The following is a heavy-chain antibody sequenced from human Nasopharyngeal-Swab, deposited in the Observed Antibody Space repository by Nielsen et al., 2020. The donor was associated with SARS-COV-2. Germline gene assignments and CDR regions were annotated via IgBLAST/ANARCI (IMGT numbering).Heavy chain of an antibody. J-gene: IGHJ4*02. V-gene: IGHV4-34*01. CDR1: GWSFSGYY. CDR3: ARGFQDIVVVVAAYRSGFGY. CDR2: INHSGST. D-gene: IGHD2-15*01. Sequence: GSLRLSCAFYGWSFSGYYLSWIRPPPGKGLEWIGEINHSGSTNYNPSLKSRVTISVDTSKNQFSLKLSSVTAADTAVYYCARGFQDIVVVVAAYRSGFGYWGQGTLVTVSS.